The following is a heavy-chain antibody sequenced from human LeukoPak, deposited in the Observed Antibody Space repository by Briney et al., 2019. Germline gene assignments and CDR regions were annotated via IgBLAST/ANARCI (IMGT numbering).Heavy chain of an antibody. J-gene: IGHJ4*02. CDR2: IYHSGST. V-gene: IGHV4-4*02. CDR1: GGSISSSNW. D-gene: IGHD6-13*01. Sequence: SETLSLTCAVSGGSISSSNWWCWVRQPPGKGLEWIGEIYHSGSTNYNPSLKSRVTISVDKSKNQFSLKLSAVTAADTAVYYCVREENSSSWYKYFDYWGQGTLVTVSS. CDR3: VREENSSSWYKYFDY.